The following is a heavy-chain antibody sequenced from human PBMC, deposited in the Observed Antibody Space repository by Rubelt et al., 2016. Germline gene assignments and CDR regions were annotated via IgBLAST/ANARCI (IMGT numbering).Heavy chain of an antibody. J-gene: IGHJ3*02. Sequence: GRIGYIYYSGNTNYNPSLKSRVTISIDTSKNQFSLKLNSVTAADTAVYYCARLRDAFDIWGQGTMVTVSS. V-gene: IGHV4-59*08. CDR3: ARLRDAFDI. CDR2: IYYSGNT.